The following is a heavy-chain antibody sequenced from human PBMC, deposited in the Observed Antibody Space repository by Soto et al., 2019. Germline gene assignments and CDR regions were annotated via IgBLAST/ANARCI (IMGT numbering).Heavy chain of an antibody. D-gene: IGHD6-6*01. J-gene: IGHJ3*02. V-gene: IGHV3-21*01. Sequence: PGGSLRLSCAASGFTFSSYSMNWVRQAPGKGLEWVSSISSSSSYIYYADSVKGRFTISRDNSKDSLYLQMNSLRAEDTAVYYCARAARPAFDIWGQGTMVTVSS. CDR3: ARAARPAFDI. CDR2: ISSSSSYI. CDR1: GFTFSSYS.